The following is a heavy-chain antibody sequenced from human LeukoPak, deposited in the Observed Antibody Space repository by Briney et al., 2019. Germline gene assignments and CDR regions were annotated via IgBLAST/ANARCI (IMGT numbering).Heavy chain of an antibody. Sequence: SETLFLTCAFYGGSFSGYYWSWIRQPPGKGLEWIGSIYHSGSTYYNPSLKSRVTISIDTSKNQFSLKLNSVTAADTAMYYCAKSGGYGLIDYWGQGTLVTVSS. CDR1: GGSFSGYY. J-gene: IGHJ4*02. CDR2: IYHSGST. V-gene: IGHV4-34*01. CDR3: AKSGGYGLIDY. D-gene: IGHD1-26*01.